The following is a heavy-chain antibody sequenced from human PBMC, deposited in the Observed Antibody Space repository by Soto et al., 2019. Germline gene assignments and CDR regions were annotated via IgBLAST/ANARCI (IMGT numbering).Heavy chain of an antibody. V-gene: IGHV4-59*01. Sequence: SETLSLTCSVSGGSISSYYLSWIRQHPGKGLEWIGYIYYSGSTNYAQKLQGRVTMTTDTSTNTAYMELRSLRSDDTAVYYCARDQRGRDWHGEDYWGQGTQVTVSS. D-gene: IGHD2-21*02. CDR2: IYYSGST. CDR3: ARDQRGRDWHGEDY. CDR1: GGSISSYY. J-gene: IGHJ4*02.